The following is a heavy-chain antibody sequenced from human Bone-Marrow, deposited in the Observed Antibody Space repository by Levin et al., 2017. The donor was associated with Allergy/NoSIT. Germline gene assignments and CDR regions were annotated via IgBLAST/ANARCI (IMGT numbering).Heavy chain of an antibody. V-gene: IGHV5-51*01. Sequence: PGGSLRLSCQGSGYSFTKYWIGWVRQMPGKGLEWMGIIYPDDPDTRYSPSFQGQVTISADNSISTAYLQWSSLKASDTAIYYCVRHGLSGCGSGRCYTSCYYYGMDVWGHGTTVTVSS. CDR1: GYSFTKYW. CDR2: IYPDDPDT. J-gene: IGHJ6*02. D-gene: IGHD2-2*02. CDR3: VRHGLSGCGSGRCYTSCYYYGMDV.